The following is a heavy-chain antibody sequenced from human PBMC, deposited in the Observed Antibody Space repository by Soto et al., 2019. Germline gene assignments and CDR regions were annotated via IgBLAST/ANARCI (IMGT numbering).Heavy chain of an antibody. V-gene: IGHV4-34*01. CDR1: GGSFSGYY. CDR3: ARYWGPAPFRGSASRPYYFVY. D-gene: IGHD3-10*01. J-gene: IGHJ4*02. Sequence: PSETLSLTCAVYGGSFSGYYWSWIRQPPGKGLEWIGEINHSGSTNYNPSLKSRVTISVDTSKNQFSLKLSSVTAADTAVYYCARYWGPAPFRGSASRPYYFVYWGQGTLVTVSS. CDR2: INHSGST.